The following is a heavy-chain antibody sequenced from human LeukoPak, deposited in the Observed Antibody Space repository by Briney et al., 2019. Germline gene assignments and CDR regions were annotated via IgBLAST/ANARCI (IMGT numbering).Heavy chain of an antibody. CDR2: IIPIFGTA. Sequence: SVKVSCKASGGTFSSYAISWVRQAPGQGLEWVGGIIPIFGTANYAQKFQGRVTITADESTSTAYMELSSLRSEDTAVYYCARDGLYGSGSYQDYWGQGTLVTVSS. CDR1: GGTFSSYA. J-gene: IGHJ4*02. V-gene: IGHV1-69*01. CDR3: ARDGLYGSGSYQDY. D-gene: IGHD3-10*01.